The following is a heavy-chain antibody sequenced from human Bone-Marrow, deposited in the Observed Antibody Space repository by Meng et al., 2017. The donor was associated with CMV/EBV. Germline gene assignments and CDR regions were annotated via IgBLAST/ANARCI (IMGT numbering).Heavy chain of an antibody. CDR2: IYWDDDK. CDR1: TSGVG. Sequence: TSGVGGGWIRHPPGNALEWLALIYWDDDKRYRPSLKSRLTITKDISKNQVVLTVTNMDPVDTATYYCAHIISSPKAELRFLEWFDYWGQGTLVTVSS. CDR3: AHIISSPKAELRFLEWFDY. J-gene: IGHJ5*01. D-gene: IGHD3-3*01. V-gene: IGHV2-5*02.